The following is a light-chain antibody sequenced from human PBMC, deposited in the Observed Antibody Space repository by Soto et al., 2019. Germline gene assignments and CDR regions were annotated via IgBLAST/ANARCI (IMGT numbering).Light chain of an antibody. CDR1: QSVSSN. J-gene: IGKJ1*01. V-gene: IGKV3-15*01. CDR2: GAS. CDR3: QQYNGWPT. Sequence: EIVLTQSPATLSVSPGERATLSCRASQSVSSNLAWYQQKPGQAPSLLIYGASTRATGVPARFSGSGSGTAFTLTISSLMSDDSAVYYCQQYNGWPTFGQGTRVEIK.